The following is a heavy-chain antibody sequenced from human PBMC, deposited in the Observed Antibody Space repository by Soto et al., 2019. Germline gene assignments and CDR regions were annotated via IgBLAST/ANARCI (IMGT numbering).Heavy chain of an antibody. CDR3: ARQIYDSDTGPNFQYYFES. Sequence: GESLKVSCKGSGYSFAGYWITWVRQKPGKGLEWMGRIDPSDSQTYYSPSFRGHVTISVTKSITTVFLQWSSLRASDTAMYYCARQIYDSDTGPNFQYYFESWGQGTPVRVS. D-gene: IGHD3-22*01. V-gene: IGHV5-10-1*01. CDR2: IDPSDSQT. J-gene: IGHJ4*02. CDR1: GYSFAGYW.